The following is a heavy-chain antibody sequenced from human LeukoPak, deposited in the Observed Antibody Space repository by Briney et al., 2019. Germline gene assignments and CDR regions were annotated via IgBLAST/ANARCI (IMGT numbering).Heavy chain of an antibody. V-gene: IGHV1-46*01. Sequence: GASVKVSCKTSGHTFTNYYMHWVRQAPGQGPEWMGITRPSSGRTSYPQKFQGRVTMSWDMSTSTFYMELSSLTSDDTAVYYCARNNDDLDYWGQGTLVTVSS. D-gene: IGHD1-1*01. J-gene: IGHJ4*02. CDR1: GHTFTNYY. CDR3: ARNNDDLDY. CDR2: TRPSSGRT.